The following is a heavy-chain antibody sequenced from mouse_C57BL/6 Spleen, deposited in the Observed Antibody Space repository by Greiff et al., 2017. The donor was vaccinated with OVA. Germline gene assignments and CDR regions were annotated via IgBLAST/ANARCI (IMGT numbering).Heavy chain of an antibody. CDR3: ASSTTVGYFDV. CDR1: GFTFSSYT. J-gene: IGHJ1*03. D-gene: IGHD1-1*01. V-gene: IGHV5-9*01. CDR2: ISGGGGNT. Sequence: EVNLVESGGGLVKPGGSLKLSCAASGFTFSSYTMSWVRQTPEKRLEWVATISGGGGNTYYPDSVKGRFTISRDNAKNTLYLQMSSLRSEDTALYYCASSTTVGYFDVWGTGTTVTVSS.